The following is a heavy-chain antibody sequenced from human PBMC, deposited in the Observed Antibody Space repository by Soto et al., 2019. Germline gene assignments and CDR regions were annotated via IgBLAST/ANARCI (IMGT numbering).Heavy chain of an antibody. D-gene: IGHD6-19*01. CDR2: ISSSSSYI. J-gene: IGHJ4*02. CDR3: ARDMAEGGSSGWYGTFDY. Sequence: GGSLRLSCAASGFTFSSYSMNWVRQAPGKGLEWVSSISSSSSYIYYADSVKGRFTISRDNAKNSLYLQMNSLRAEDTAVYYCARDMAEGGSSGWYGTFDYWGQGTLVTVSS. CDR1: GFTFSSYS. V-gene: IGHV3-21*01.